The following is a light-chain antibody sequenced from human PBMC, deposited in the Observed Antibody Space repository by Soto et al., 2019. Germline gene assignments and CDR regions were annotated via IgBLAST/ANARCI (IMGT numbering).Light chain of an antibody. CDR3: SSKRSSDTLYV. CDR2: EVT. V-gene: IGLV2-14*01. CDR1: NSDIGGSKY. J-gene: IGLJ1*01. Sequence: QSALTQPASLSGSPGQSITISCAGTNSDIGGSKYVSWYQQHPGKAPKLIIYEVTYRPSGVSARFSGSKSGNTASLTVSGLQAEDEADYYCSSKRSSDTLYVFGTGTKLTVL.